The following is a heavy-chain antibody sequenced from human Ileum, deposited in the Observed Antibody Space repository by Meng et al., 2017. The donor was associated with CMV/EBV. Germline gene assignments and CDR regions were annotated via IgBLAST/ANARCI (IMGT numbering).Heavy chain of an antibody. CDR2: MYFSGIA. D-gene: IGHD1-26*01. CDR1: GDPISSGSHS. J-gene: IGHJ4*02. V-gene: IGHV4-39*07. Sequence: QMPLQEPGPGLVKPAETLSLTCTASGDPISSGSHSWAWFRQPPGKRLEWIGSMYFSGIADYNPSLKSRVTISLHATQKQFSLRLTSVTAADSAVYFCARDLTNKWFYYWGQGTLVTVSS. CDR3: ARDLTNKWFYY.